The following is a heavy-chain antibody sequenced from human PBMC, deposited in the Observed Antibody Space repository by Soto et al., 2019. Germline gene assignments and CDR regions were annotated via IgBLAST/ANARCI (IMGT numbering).Heavy chain of an antibody. CDR1: GSRVSNYV. Sequence: SVKVSCKVSGSRVSNYVISWVRQAPGHGLEWLGRIIPIFNSTKYAQSFQGRVTITADKSTSTASLELSSLRSDDTAVYYCAREGRGKKAGYNGLVSLGYWGQGTLVTVSS. CDR2: IIPIFNST. CDR3: AREGRGKKAGYNGLVSLGY. D-gene: IGHD2-2*02. J-gene: IGHJ4*02. V-gene: IGHV1-69*06.